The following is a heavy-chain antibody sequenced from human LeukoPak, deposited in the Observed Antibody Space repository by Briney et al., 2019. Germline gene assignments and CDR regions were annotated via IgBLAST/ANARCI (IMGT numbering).Heavy chain of an antibody. D-gene: IGHD6-19*01. CDR3: ARQQWGRNFDY. J-gene: IGHJ4*02. Sequence: ASETLSLTCTVSGGSISSYYWSWLRQPAGKGLEWIGRIYTSGTTNYKPSLKSRVTMSVDTSKNQFSLKLSSVTAADTAVYYCARQQWGRNFDYWGQGTLVTVSS. V-gene: IGHV4-4*07. CDR1: GGSISSYY. CDR2: IYTSGTT.